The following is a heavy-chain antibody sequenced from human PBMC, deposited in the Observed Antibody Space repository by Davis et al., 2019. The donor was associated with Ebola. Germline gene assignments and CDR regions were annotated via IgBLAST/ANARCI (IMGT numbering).Heavy chain of an antibody. Sequence: GESLKISCVASGFIFSTHIMNWVRQAPGKGLEWVSSITSSSTYMYYTDSVKGRFTISRDNAKNSLYLQMNSLRAEDTAVYYCARDVINVVGASRGIYYGLDVWGKGTTVTVSS. CDR3: ARDVINVVGASRGIYYGLDV. CDR2: ITSSSTYM. J-gene: IGHJ6*04. CDR1: GFIFSTHI. V-gene: IGHV3-21*04. D-gene: IGHD1-26*01.